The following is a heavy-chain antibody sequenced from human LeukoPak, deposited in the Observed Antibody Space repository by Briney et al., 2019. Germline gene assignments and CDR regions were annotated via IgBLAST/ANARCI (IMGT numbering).Heavy chain of an antibody. CDR1: GFTFSSYE. D-gene: IGHD5-18*01. CDR3: ARDSPERGYSYGPLDNYFDY. V-gene: IGHV3-48*03. Sequence: GGSLRLSCAASGFTFSSYEMNWVRQAQGKGREWVSYISSSGSTIYYADSVRGRFTISRDNGKDSLYMQMNSLRAEDPAVYYCARDSPERGYSYGPLDNYFDYWGQGTLVTVSS. CDR2: ISSSGSTI. J-gene: IGHJ4*02.